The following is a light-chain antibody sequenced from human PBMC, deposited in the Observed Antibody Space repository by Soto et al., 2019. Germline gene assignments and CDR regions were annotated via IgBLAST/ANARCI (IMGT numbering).Light chain of an antibody. CDR3: SSYTSSSPGV. CDR1: SSDVGGYNY. J-gene: IGLJ3*02. CDR2: EVS. V-gene: IGLV2-14*01. Sequence: QSALTQPASVSGSPGQSITISCTGTSSDVGGYNYVSWYQQHPGKAPKVMIYEVSNRPSGVSNRFSGSKSGNTASLTISGLQPEDEADYYCSSYTSSSPGVFGGGTKLTVL.